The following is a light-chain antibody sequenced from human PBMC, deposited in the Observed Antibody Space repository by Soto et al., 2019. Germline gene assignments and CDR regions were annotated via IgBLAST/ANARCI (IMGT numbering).Light chain of an antibody. V-gene: IGLV2-14*01. CDR3: SSYTSSNTLV. Sequence: QSALTQPASVSGSPGQLITISCTGTSSDVGAYNYVSWYQQHPGNAPKLMIFEVSDRPSGVSNRFSGSKSGNTASLTISGLQAEDEADYYCSSYTSSNTLVFGGGTKLTVL. J-gene: IGLJ2*01. CDR1: SSDVGAYNY. CDR2: EVS.